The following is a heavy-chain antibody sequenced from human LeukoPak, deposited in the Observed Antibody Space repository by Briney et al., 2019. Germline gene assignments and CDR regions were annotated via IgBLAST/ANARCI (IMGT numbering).Heavy chain of an antibody. J-gene: IGHJ4*02. V-gene: IGHV3-23*01. D-gene: IGHD3-10*01. CDR2: ISGSGGST. CDR3: AKDVVRGVMWYFDY. CDR1: GFTFSSYA. Sequence: EGSLRLSCAASGFTFSSYAMSWVRQAPGKGLEWVSAISGSGGSTYYADSVKGRFTISRDNSKNTLYLQMNSLRAEDTAVYYCAKDVVRGVMWYFDYWGQGTLVTVSS.